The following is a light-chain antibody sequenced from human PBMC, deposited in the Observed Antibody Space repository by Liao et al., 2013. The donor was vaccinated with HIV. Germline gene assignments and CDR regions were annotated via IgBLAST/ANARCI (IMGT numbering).Light chain of an antibody. CDR2: SDS. V-gene: IGLV3-9*01. CDR1: NIGGKS. Sequence: SYELTQPLSVSVALGQTARITCGGENIGGKSVHWYQKKSGQAPVLDIYSDSKRPSGIPERFSGSNSGNTATLTISRAQAEDEADYYCQVWDSSSDHPLFGGGTKLTVL. CDR3: QVWDSSSDHPL. J-gene: IGLJ2*01.